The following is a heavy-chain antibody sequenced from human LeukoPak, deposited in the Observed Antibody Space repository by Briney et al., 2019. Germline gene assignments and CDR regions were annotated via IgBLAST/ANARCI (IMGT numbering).Heavy chain of an antibody. V-gene: IGHV4-59*01. CDR2: IYYSGSP. CDR1: GGSISSSY. Sequence: SETLSLTCTVSGGSISSSYWSWIRQPPGKGLEWIGYIYYSGSPNYNPSLKSRVTISVDTSKNQFSLKLTSVTAADTAVYYCARDVAYCGGDCQNDYWGQGTLVTVSS. J-gene: IGHJ4*02. D-gene: IGHD2-21*02. CDR3: ARDVAYCGGDCQNDY.